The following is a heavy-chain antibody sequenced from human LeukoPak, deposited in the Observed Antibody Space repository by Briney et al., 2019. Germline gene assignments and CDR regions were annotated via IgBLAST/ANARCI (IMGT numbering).Heavy chain of an antibody. Sequence: SETLSLTCTVSGGSISSGGYYWSWIRQHPGKGLEWIGYIYYSGSTYYNPSLKSRVTISVDTSKNQFSLKLSSVTAEDTAVYYCATKRSGRYGVDAFDIWGQGTMVTVSS. D-gene: IGHD6-19*01. V-gene: IGHV4-31*03. J-gene: IGHJ3*02. CDR3: ATKRSGRYGVDAFDI. CDR1: GGSISSGGYY. CDR2: IYYSGST.